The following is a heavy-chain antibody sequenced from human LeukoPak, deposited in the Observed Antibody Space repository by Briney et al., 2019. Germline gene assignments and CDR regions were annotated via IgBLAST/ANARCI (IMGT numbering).Heavy chain of an antibody. J-gene: IGHJ6*04. Sequence: ASVKVSCKASGYTFTSYGISWVRQAPGQGLEGMGWISAYNGNTNYAQKLQGRVTMTTDTSTSTAYMELRSLRSDDTAVYYCARDEGGGAMVRGVTAYYYGMDVWGKGTTVTVSS. CDR2: ISAYNGNT. V-gene: IGHV1-18*04. D-gene: IGHD3-10*01. CDR3: ARDEGGGAMVRGVTAYYYGMDV. CDR1: GYTFTSYG.